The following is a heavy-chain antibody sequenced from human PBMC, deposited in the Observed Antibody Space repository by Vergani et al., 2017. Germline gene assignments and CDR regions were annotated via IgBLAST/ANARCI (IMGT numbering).Heavy chain of an antibody. CDR3: AHAGGDGYKLAGWFDP. CDR2: IYWDDDK. D-gene: IGHD5-24*01. V-gene: IGHV2-5*02. Sequence: QITLKESGPTLVKPTQTLTLTCTFSGFSLSTSGVGVGWIRQPPGKALEWLALIYWDDDKRYSPSLKSRLTITKDTSKNQVVLTMTNMDPVDTATYYCAHAGGDGYKLAGWFDPWGQGTLVTVSS. CDR1: GFSLSTSGVG. J-gene: IGHJ5*02.